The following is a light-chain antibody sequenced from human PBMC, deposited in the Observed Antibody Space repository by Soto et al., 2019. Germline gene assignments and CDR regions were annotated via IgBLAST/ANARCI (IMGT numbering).Light chain of an antibody. V-gene: IGLV2-14*01. CDR3: RSYTSSSLDYV. CDR1: SSDVGGYNY. J-gene: IGLJ1*01. CDR2: EVS. Sequence: QPVLTQPASVSGSPGQSITISCTGTSSDVGGYNYVSWYQQHPGKAPKLMIYEVSNRPSGVSNRFSGSKSGNTASLTISGLQAEDEADYYCRSYTSSSLDYVFGTGTKLTVL.